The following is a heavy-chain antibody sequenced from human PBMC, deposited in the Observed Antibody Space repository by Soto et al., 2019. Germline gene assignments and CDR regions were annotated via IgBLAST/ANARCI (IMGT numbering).Heavy chain of an antibody. Sequence: QVQLVESGGGVVQPGRSLRLSCAASGFTFSSYGMHWVRQAPGKGLEWVAVIWYDGSNKYYADSVKGRFTISRDNSKNTLYLPMNNPRAEDTAVYYCARDLRRYFYSGQDVWGQGTTVTVSS. J-gene: IGHJ6*02. CDR3: ARDLRRYFYSGQDV. CDR2: IWYDGSNK. CDR1: GFTFSSYG. V-gene: IGHV3-33*01. D-gene: IGHD3-9*01.